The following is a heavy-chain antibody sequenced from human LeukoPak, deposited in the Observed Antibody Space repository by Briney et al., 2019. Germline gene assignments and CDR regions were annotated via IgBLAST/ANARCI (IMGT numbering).Heavy chain of an antibody. CDR1: GYTFTSYD. V-gene: IGHV1-8*01. CDR2: MNPNSGNT. J-gene: IGHJ6*03. Sequence: ASVKVSCKASGYTFTSYDINWVRQATGQGLEWMGWMNPNSGNTGYAQKFQGRVTMTRNTSISTAYMELSSLRSEDTAVYYCARATKYGYYYYMDVWGKGTTVTVSS. D-gene: IGHD4-17*01. CDR3: ARATKYGYYYYMDV.